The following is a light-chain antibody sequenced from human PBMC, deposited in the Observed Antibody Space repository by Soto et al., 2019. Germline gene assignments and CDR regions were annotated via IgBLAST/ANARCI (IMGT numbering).Light chain of an antibody. Sequence: QSALTQPASVSGSPGQSITISCTGTSSDVGGYNYVSWYQQHPGKAPKLMIYEVSNRPSGVSNRFSGSKSGNTASLTISGLQAEDEADYYCQSYDSDNWVFGGGTKVTVL. CDR1: SSDVGGYNY. CDR2: EVS. J-gene: IGLJ3*02. V-gene: IGLV2-14*01. CDR3: QSYDSDNWV.